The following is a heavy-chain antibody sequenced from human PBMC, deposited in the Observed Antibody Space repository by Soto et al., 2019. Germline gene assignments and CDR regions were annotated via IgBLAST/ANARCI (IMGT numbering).Heavy chain of an antibody. CDR1: GGTFSTSA. D-gene: IGHD3-3*02. V-gene: IGHV1-69*12. CDR2: IMPVFATP. Sequence: QVQLVQSGAEVKKPGSSVKVSCKASGGTFSTSAISWVRQAPGQGLEWVGGIMPVFATPDYAQKFQGRVTITADXSXTXANXELTSLRTDDTAVYYCARDKDRQQLGGNYYYILDVWGQGTAITVSS. J-gene: IGHJ6*02. CDR3: ARDKDRQQLGGNYYYILDV.